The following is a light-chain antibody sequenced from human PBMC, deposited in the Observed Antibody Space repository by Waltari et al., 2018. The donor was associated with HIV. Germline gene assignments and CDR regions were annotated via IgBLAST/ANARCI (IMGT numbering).Light chain of an antibody. CDR2: AAS. CDR1: QSVSSF. V-gene: IGKV3-11*01. J-gene: IGKJ3*01. CDR3: QQRNHWPLT. Sequence: EVVLTQSPATLSLSPGERATLSCRASQSVSSFLAWYQQKPGQAPRLLIYAASNRATGIPARFSGSGSGTDSTLTISSLEPEDFALYFCQQRNHWPLTFGPGTRVDIK.